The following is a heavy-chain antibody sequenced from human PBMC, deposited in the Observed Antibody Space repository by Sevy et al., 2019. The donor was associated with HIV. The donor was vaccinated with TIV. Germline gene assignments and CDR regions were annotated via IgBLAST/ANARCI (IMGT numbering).Heavy chain of an antibody. CDR1: GFTFSNAW. CDR3: TTDGITMIVVVNPYYYYGMDV. CDR2: IKSKTDGGTT. Sequence: GGSLRLSCAASGFTFSNAWMSWVRQAPGKGLEWVGRIKSKTDGGTTDYAAPVKGRFTISRDDSKNTLYRQMNSLKTEDTSVYYCTTDGITMIVVVNPYYYYGMDVWVLVTTVTVSS. D-gene: IGHD3-22*01. J-gene: IGHJ6*02. V-gene: IGHV3-15*01.